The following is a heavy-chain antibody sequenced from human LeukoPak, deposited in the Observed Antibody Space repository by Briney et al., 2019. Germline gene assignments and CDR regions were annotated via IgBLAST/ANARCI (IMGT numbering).Heavy chain of an antibody. CDR1: GYTFTSYG. V-gene: IGHV1-18*01. Sequence: SVKVSCKASGYTFTSYGISWVRQAPGQGLEWMGWISAYNGNTNYAQKLQGRVTMTTDTSTSTAYTELRSLRSDDTAVYYCARDWGAARPNYFDYWGQGTLVTVSS. CDR2: ISAYNGNT. CDR3: ARDWGAARPNYFDY. J-gene: IGHJ4*02. D-gene: IGHD6-6*01.